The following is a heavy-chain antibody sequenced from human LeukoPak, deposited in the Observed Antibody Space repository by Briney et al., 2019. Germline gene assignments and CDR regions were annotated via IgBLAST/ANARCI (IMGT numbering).Heavy chain of an antibody. Sequence: PSETLSDTCIDSRGSISSSSYYWGWIRQPPRKGLEWIGSIYYSGSTYYNPSLKSRVTISVDTSKNQFSLKLSSVTAADTAVYYCARRGVQEQTFDIWGQGTMVTVSS. D-gene: IGHD1/OR15-1a*01. CDR1: RGSISSSSYY. V-gene: IGHV4-39*01. CDR3: ARRGVQEQTFDI. J-gene: IGHJ3*02. CDR2: IYYSGST.